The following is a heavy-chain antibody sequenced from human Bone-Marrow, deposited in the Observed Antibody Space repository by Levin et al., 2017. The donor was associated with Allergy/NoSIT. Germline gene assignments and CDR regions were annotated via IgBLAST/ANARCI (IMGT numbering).Heavy chain of an antibody. CDR1: GVTFSRYA. CDR2: ISGSGHTT. J-gene: IGHJ1*01. V-gene: IGHV3-23*01. Sequence: GGSLRLSCVASGVTFSRYAMSWVRQTPGKGLEWVSAISGSGHTTYVADSVRGRFTISRDNSKYTLSLRMDGLLLEDTAIYYCAQMGVSVATIPTFVFDYFRRWGQGTLVTVSS. D-gene: IGHD5-24*01. CDR3: AQMGVSVATIPTFVFDYFRR.